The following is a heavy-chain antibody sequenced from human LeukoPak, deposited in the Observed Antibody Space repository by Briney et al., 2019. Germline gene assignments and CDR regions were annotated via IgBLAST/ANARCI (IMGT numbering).Heavy chain of an antibody. CDR3: ARDDYYDSSAYRENPFDV. J-gene: IGHJ3*01. Sequence: SVKVSCKASGDTFSSYAISWLRQAPGQGLEWMGGIIPILGTTNYAQKFQGRVTITADESTSTLYMELRSLRSEDTAIYYCARDDYYDSSAYRENPFDVWGQGTMATVSS. V-gene: IGHV1-69*13. D-gene: IGHD3-22*01. CDR2: IIPILGTT. CDR1: GDTFSSYA.